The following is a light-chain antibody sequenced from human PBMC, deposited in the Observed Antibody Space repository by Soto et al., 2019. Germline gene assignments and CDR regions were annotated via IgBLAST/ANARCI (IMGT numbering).Light chain of an antibody. CDR3: SSYAGSNNLI. CDR2: EVT. Sequence: QSALTQPPSASGSPGQSIAISCTGTSSDIGDYNYVSWYQQHPGKAPKLMLFEVTKRPSGVPDRFSGSKSGNTASLTVSGLQADDEADYFCSSYAGSNNLIFGGATKLTVL. J-gene: IGLJ2*01. V-gene: IGLV2-8*01. CDR1: SSDIGDYNY.